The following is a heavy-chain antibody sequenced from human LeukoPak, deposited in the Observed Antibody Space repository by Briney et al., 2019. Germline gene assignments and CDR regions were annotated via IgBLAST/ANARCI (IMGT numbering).Heavy chain of an antibody. Sequence: GGSLRLSCAASGFAFSSYAIHWVRQAPGKGLGWVSFISYDGRIKYYADSVKGRLTISRDNSKNTLSLQMNSLRAEDTAIYYCARDLSEKYSIDYWGQGTLVTVSS. CDR2: ISYDGRIK. V-gene: IGHV3-30-3*01. D-gene: IGHD2/OR15-2a*01. CDR3: ARDLSEKYSIDY. CDR1: GFAFSSYA. J-gene: IGHJ4*02.